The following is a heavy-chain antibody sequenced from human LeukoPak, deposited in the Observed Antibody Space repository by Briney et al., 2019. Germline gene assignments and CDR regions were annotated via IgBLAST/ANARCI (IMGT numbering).Heavy chain of an antibody. D-gene: IGHD3-22*01. CDR2: INHSGST. V-gene: IGHV4-34*01. J-gene: IGHJ5*02. Sequence: KASETLSLTCAVYGGSFSGYYWSWIRQPPGKGLEWIGEINHSGSTNYNPSLKSRVTISVDTSKNQFSLKLSSVTAADTAVYYCARVRDYYDSSGYYGGPWGQGTLVTVSS. CDR1: GGSFSGYY. CDR3: ARVRDYYDSSGYYGGP.